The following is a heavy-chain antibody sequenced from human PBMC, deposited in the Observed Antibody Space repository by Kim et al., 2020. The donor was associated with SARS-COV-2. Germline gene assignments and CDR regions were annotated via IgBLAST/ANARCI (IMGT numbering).Heavy chain of an antibody. CDR2: ISAYNGNT. V-gene: IGHV1-18*01. D-gene: IGHD6-13*01. J-gene: IGHJ4*02. Sequence: ASVKVSCKASGYTFTSYGISWVRQAPGQGLEWMGWISAYNGNTNYAQKLQGRVTMTTDTSTSTAYMELRSLRSDDTAVYYCARDRGSTWSYIIDYWGQGTLVTVSS. CDR3: ARDRGSTWSYIIDY. CDR1: GYTFTSYG.